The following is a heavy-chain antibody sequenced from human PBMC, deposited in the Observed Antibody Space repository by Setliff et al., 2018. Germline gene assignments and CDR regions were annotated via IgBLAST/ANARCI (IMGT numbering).Heavy chain of an antibody. J-gene: IGHJ6*02. Sequence: LKISCKGSEYSFTSYWIGWVRQMPGKGLEWMGITYPGDSDTRYSPSFQGQVTISADKSISTAYLQWSSLKASDTAMYYCARVGQQLVYYYYGMDVWGQGTTVTVSS. CDR3: ARVGQQLVYYYYGMDV. V-gene: IGHV5-51*01. CDR2: TYPGDSDT. D-gene: IGHD6-13*01. CDR1: EYSFTSYW.